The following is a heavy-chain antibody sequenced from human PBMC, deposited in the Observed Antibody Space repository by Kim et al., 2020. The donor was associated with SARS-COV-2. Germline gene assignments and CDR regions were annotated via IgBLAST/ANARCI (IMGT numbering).Heavy chain of an antibody. CDR3: ARVSRHIGEKVSDLYYYGMDV. Sequence: SVKVSCKASGGTLSNSALSWLRQAPGQGPEWMGGIIPVLGTANYAQEFNGRVTLTADASTDEAFMELRSLTSEDTGVYFCARVSRHIGEKVSDLYYYGMDVWGQGTTVTVSS. CDR1: GGTLSNSA. CDR2: IIPVLGTA. D-gene: IGHD2-21*01. J-gene: IGHJ6*02. V-gene: IGHV1-69*13.